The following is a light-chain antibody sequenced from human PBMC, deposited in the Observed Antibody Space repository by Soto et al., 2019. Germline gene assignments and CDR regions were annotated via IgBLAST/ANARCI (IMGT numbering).Light chain of an antibody. CDR2: AAS. Sequence: EIVLTQSPATLSLSPGEGATLSCRANQISSNYLAWYQQKPGQAPRLLIYAASSRATGIPVRFSGSGSGTDFTLTISRLEPEDFAVYYCQHFSNSPSITFGQGTRLEIK. V-gene: IGKV3-20*01. J-gene: IGKJ5*01. CDR1: QISSNY. CDR3: QHFSNSPSIT.